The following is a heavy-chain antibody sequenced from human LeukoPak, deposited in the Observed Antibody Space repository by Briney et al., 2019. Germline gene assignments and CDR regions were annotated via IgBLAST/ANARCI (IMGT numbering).Heavy chain of an antibody. CDR2: TNHSGST. D-gene: IGHD5-18*01. J-gene: IGHJ4*02. V-gene: IGHV4-34*01. CDR1: GGSFSGYY. CDR3: ARSGGYSYRTNRLDY. Sequence: SETLSLTCAVYGGSFSGYYWSWIRQPPGKGLEWIGETNHSGSTNYNPSLKSRVTISVDTSKNQFSLKLSSVTAADTAVYYCARSGGYSYRTNRLDYWGQGTLVTVSS.